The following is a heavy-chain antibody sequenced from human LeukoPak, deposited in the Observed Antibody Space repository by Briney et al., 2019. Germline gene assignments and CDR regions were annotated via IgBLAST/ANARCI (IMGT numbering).Heavy chain of an antibody. CDR1: GYTFTGYY. CDR3: ARGLGNPGGRYYYYYYMDV. Sequence: ASVKVSCKAPGYTFTGYYMHWVRQAPGQGLEWMGWINPNSGGTNYAQKFQGRVTMTRDTSISTAYMELSRLRSDDTAVYYCARGLGNPGGRYYYYYYMDVWGKGTTVTVSS. J-gene: IGHJ6*03. D-gene: IGHD4-23*01. CDR2: INPNSGGT. V-gene: IGHV1-2*02.